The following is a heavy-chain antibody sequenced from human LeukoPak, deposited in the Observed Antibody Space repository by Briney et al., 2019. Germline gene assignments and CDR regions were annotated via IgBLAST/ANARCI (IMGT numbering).Heavy chain of an antibody. V-gene: IGHV3-7*01. D-gene: IGHD6-19*01. J-gene: IGHJ4*02. CDR1: GFTFSGFA. CDR2: IKQDGSEK. Sequence: PGGTLRLSCAASGFTFSGFAMSWIRQAPGKGLEWVANIKQDGSEKNYVESVKGRFTISRDNAKNSLYLQTNSLRAEDTAVYYCAKDSSGWYGDYWGQGTLVTVSS. CDR3: AKDSSGWYGDY.